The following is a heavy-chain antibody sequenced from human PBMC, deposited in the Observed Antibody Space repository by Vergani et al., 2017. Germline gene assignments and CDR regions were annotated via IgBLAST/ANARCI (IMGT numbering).Heavy chain of an antibody. V-gene: IGHV4-39*01. CDR2: IYYSGST. CDR3: ARFLTIPLSTFDY. Sequence: QLQLQESGPGLVKPSETLSLTCTVSGGSISSSSYYWGWLRQPPGQGLEWIVSIYYSGSTYYNPSLKSRVTISVDTSKNQFSLKLSSVTAADTAVYYCARFLTIPLSTFDYWGQGTLVTVSS. J-gene: IGHJ4*02. CDR1: GGSISSSSYY. D-gene: IGHD3-3*01.